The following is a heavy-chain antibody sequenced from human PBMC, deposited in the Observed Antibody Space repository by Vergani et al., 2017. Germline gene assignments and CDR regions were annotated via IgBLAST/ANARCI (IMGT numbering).Heavy chain of an antibody. D-gene: IGHD2-2*01. Sequence: VQLVQSGAEVKKPGESLKISCKGSGYSFTSYGISWVRQAPGQGLEWMGWISAYNGNTNYAQKLQGRVTMTTDTSTSTAYMELRSLRSDDTAVYYCARDRLLNCSSTSCYSDAFDIWGQGTMVTVSS. CDR2: ISAYNGNT. J-gene: IGHJ3*02. CDR1: GYSFTSYG. CDR3: ARDRLLNCSSTSCYSDAFDI. V-gene: IGHV1-18*01.